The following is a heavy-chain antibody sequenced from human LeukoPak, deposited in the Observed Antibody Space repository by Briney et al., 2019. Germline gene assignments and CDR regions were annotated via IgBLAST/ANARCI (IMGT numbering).Heavy chain of an antibody. CDR2: IKQDGSEK. V-gene: IGHV3-7*03. CDR1: GFTFSSYW. CDR3: ARDVNYYGMDV. J-gene: IGHJ6*04. Sequence: SLGVLRLSCAASGFTFSSYWMSWVRQAPGKGLEWVANIKQDGSEKYYVDSVKGRFTISRDNAKNSLYLQMTSLRAEDTAVYYCARDVNYYGMDVWGKGTTVTVSS.